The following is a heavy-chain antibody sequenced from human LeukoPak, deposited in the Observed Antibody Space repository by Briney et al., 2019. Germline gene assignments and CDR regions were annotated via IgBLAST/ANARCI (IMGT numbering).Heavy chain of an antibody. CDR2: MNPNSGNT. Sequence: ASVKVSCKASGYTFTSYDINWVRQATGQGLEWMGWMNPNSGNTGYAQKFQGRVTMTRNTSISTAYMELSSLRSEDTAVYYCARGSPLYYDSSGYYYSLWYYYYGMDVWGQGTTVTVSS. D-gene: IGHD3-22*01. V-gene: IGHV1-8*01. CDR3: ARGSPLYYDSSGYYYSLWYYYYGMDV. J-gene: IGHJ6*02. CDR1: GYTFTSYD.